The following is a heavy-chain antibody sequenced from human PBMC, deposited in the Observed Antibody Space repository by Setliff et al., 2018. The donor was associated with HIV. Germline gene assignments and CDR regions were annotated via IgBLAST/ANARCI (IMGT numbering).Heavy chain of an antibody. V-gene: IGHV7-4-1*02. Sequence: ASVKVSCKASGYSFTTYSLNWVRQVPGQGVEWMGWISSNTGNPTYAQDFTGRFVFSLDTSVNTAYLQITTLKAEDSAVYYCARANIYPDAFDIWGQGTMVTVSS. CDR3: ARANIYPDAFDI. CDR1: GYSFTTYS. CDR2: ISSNTGNP. D-gene: IGHD5-12*01. J-gene: IGHJ3*02.